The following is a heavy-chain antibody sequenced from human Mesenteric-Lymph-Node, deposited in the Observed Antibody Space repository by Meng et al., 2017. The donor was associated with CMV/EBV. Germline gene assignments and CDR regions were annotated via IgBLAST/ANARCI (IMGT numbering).Heavy chain of an antibody. CDR3: ARDEGETSYVEFLQY. CDR2: INWNGGST. D-gene: IGHD2-21*01. V-gene: IGHV3-20*01. Sequence: GGSLRLSCAVSGFTFSSYSMNWVRQVPGKGLEWVSGINWNGGSTAYADSVKGRFTISRDNAKNSLYLQMKSLRVEDTALYICARDEGETSYVEFLQYWGQGTLVTVSS. CDR1: GFTFSSYS. J-gene: IGHJ1*01.